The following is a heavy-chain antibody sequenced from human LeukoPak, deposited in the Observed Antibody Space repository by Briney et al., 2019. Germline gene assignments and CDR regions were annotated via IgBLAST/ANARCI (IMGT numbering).Heavy chain of an antibody. Sequence: PSETLSLTCAVYGGSFSGYYWSWICQPPGKGLEWIGEINHSGSTNYNPSLKSRVTISVDTSKNQFSLKLSSVTAADTAVYYCARQGGIYGDYDIDYWGQGTLVTVSS. CDR1: GGSFSGYY. CDR3: ARQGGIYGDYDIDY. V-gene: IGHV4-34*01. J-gene: IGHJ4*02. CDR2: INHSGST. D-gene: IGHD4-17*01.